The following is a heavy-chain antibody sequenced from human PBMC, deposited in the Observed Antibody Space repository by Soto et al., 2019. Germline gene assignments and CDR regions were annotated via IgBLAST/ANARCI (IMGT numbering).Heavy chain of an antibody. J-gene: IGHJ4*02. V-gene: IGHV1-46*01. Sequence: QVQLVQSGAEVKKPGASVKVSCKASGYTFTSYYMHWVRQAPGQGLEWMGIINPSGGSTSYAQKFHCRGTMTRDTSTSTVYIELSSLRSEDTAVYYCAKFSVYGDYEMDYWGQGTLVTVSA. CDR1: GYTFTSYY. CDR2: INPSGGST. D-gene: IGHD4-17*01. CDR3: AKFSVYGDYEMDY.